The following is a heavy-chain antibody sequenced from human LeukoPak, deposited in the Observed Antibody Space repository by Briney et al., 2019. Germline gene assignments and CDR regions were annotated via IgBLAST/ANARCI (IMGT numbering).Heavy chain of an antibody. CDR1: GFTFSSYA. Sequence: GGSLRLSCAASGFTFSSYAMSWVRQAPGKGLEWVSAISSSGSTIYYADSVKGRFTIPRDDAKNSLYLQMNSLRAEDTAVYYCARDPLGYDILTGYTPRYFDYWGQGTLVTVSS. J-gene: IGHJ4*02. CDR2: ISSSGSTI. D-gene: IGHD3-9*01. CDR3: ARDPLGYDILTGYTPRYFDY. V-gene: IGHV3-48*03.